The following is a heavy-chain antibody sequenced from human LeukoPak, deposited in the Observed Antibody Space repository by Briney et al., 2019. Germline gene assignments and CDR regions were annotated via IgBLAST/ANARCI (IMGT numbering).Heavy chain of an antibody. V-gene: IGHV3-64D*06. CDR2: ISSNGGST. CDR3: VKEVSGTTTGGLYYFDY. Sequence: GGSLRLSCSASGFTFSSYAMHWVRQAPGKGLEYVSAISSNGGSTYYADSVKGRFTIPRDNSKNTLYLQMSSLRAEDTAVYYCVKEVSGTTTGGLYYFDYWGQGTLVTVSS. J-gene: IGHJ4*02. D-gene: IGHD1-14*01. CDR1: GFTFSSYA.